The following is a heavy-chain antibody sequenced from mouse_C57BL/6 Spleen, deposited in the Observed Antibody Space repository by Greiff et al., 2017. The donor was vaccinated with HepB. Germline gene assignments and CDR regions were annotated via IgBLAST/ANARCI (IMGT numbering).Heavy chain of an antibody. V-gene: IGHV14-4*01. Sequence: EVQLQQSGAELVRPGASVKLSCTASGFNIKDDYMHWVKQRPEQGLEWIGWIYPENGDTEYASKFQGKATITADTSSNTAYLQLSSLTSEDSAVYYCTTSYDYDVGAWFAYWGQGTLVTVSA. CDR1: GFNIKDDY. CDR3: TTSYDYDVGAWFAY. D-gene: IGHD2-4*01. CDR2: IYPENGDT. J-gene: IGHJ3*01.